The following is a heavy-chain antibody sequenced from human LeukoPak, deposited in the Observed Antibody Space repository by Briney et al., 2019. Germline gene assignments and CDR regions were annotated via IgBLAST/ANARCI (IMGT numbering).Heavy chain of an antibody. CDR3: ARIKMYSSTHQAYYYYYYGMDV. V-gene: IGHV1-69*02. D-gene: IGHD6-13*01. CDR2: IIPILGIA. J-gene: IGHJ6*02. CDR1: GYTFTGYY. Sequence: SVKVSCKASGYTFTGYYMHWVRQAPGQGLEWMGRIIPILGIANYAQKFQGRVTITADKSTSTAYMELSSLRSEDTAVYYCARIKMYSSTHQAYYYYYYGMDVWGQGTTVTVSS.